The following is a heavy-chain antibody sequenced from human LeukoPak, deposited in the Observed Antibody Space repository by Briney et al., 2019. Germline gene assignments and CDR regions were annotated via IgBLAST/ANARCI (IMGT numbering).Heavy chain of an antibody. Sequence: ASVKVSCQASGYTFTDYYMHWVQQAPGKGLEWMGRVDCESGETIYAEKFQGRVTIIADTSADTVYMQLSILKSEDTAVYYCARAELLVPTAHFDYWGQGTLVTVSS. CDR2: VDCESGET. J-gene: IGHJ4*02. D-gene: IGHD2-2*01. CDR3: ARAELLVPTAHFDY. V-gene: IGHV1-69-2*01. CDR1: GYTFTDYY.